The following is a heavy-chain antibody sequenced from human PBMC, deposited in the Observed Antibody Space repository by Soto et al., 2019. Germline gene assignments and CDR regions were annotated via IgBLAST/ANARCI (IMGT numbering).Heavy chain of an antibody. V-gene: IGHV1-8*02. CDR1: GYTFTSYD. J-gene: IGHJ3*02. CDR2: MNPNSGNT. CDR3: ARVGRAPGAFDI. Sequence: ASVKVSCKASGYTFTSYDINWVRQATGQGLEWMGWMNPNSGNTGYAQKFQGRVTMTRNTSISTAYMELSSLRSEDTAVYYCARVGRAPGAFDIWGQGTMVTVSS.